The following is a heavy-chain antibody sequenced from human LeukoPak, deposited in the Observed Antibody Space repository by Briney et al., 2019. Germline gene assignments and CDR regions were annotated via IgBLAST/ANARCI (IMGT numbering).Heavy chain of an antibody. CDR2: IYHSGGT. Sequence: SQTLSLTCVVSGGSISSTIYSWGWIRQPPGKGLEWIGNIYHSGGTYYNPSLKSRVTISADTSKNHFSLKLNSVTTADTAVYYCTRGAGWLIDYWGQGILVTVSS. D-gene: IGHD3-16*01. V-gene: IGHV4-30-2*01. CDR1: GGSISSTIYS. CDR3: TRGAGWLIDY. J-gene: IGHJ4*02.